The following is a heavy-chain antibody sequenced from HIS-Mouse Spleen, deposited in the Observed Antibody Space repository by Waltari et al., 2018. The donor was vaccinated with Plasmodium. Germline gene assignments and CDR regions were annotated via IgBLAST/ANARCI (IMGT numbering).Heavy chain of an antibody. CDR2: ISYDGSNK. J-gene: IGHJ4*02. D-gene: IGHD3-3*01. CDR1: GFTFSHYG. Sequence: QVQLVESGGGVVQPGRSLRLSCAASGFTFSHYGLHWVRQAPGKGLEWVAVISYDGSNKYYADSVKGRFTISRDNSKNTLYLQMNSLRAEDTAVYYCAKEVLGYYDFWSRPDYWGQGTLVTVSS. CDR3: AKEVLGYYDFWSRPDY. V-gene: IGHV3-30*18.